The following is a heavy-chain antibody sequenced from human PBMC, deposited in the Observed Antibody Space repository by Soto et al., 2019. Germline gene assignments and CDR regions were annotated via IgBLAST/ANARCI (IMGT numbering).Heavy chain of an antibody. Sequence: QVQLVESGGGVVQPGRSLRLSCAASGFTFSTYDMHWVRQAPGKGLEWVALISYDGGNKDYADSVKGRFTISRDNSEDTLYLQVNSLSAEDTAVYYCARRAVVRPTPIFDYWGQGTLVTVSS. CDR3: ARRAVVRPTPIFDY. V-gene: IGHV3-30*03. CDR1: GFTFSTYD. J-gene: IGHJ4*02. D-gene: IGHD1-26*01. CDR2: ISYDGGNK.